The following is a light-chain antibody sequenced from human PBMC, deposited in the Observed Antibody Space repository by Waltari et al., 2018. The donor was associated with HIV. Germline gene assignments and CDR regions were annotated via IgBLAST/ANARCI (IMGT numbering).Light chain of an antibody. CDR1: SSNIGAAYD. V-gene: IGLV1-40*01. CDR2: ANT. J-gene: IGLJ3*02. CDR3: QSYVSSVNVV. Sequence: QSVLTQPPSVSGDPGQTVTISCTGSSSNIGAAYDVHWYQQVPGPAPKLLIYANTNRPSGVPDRFSGSKSGTSASLAISGLQTEDEADYYCQSYVSSVNVVFGGGTRVTVL.